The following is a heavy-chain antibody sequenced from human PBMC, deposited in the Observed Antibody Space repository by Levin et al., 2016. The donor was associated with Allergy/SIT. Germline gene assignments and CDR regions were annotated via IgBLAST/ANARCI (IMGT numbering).Heavy chain of an antibody. CDR3: ASGTIYGAPNAFDV. J-gene: IGHJ3*01. CDR1: GASIGSSDYY. CDR2: IQTRIEF. Sequence: SETLSLTCSVSGASIGSSDYYWAWIRQTPGKGLEWMVTIQTRIEFFYNPSLKNRVTISQDTSQNHFSLKVMSVTDADTAVYYCASGTIYGAPNAFDVWGRGTLVTVSS. V-gene: IGHV4-39*02. D-gene: IGHD3-3*01.